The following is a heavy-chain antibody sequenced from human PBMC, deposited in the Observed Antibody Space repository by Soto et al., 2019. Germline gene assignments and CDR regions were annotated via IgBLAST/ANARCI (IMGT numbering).Heavy chain of an antibody. Sequence: GGSLRLSCAASGFTFSSYAMSWVRQAPGKGLEWVSAISGSGGSTYYADSVKGRFTISKDNSKNTLYLQMNSLRADDTAVYYCAKVAVYCSSTSCYVELYYYYMDVWGKGTTVTVSS. CDR3: AKVAVYCSSTSCYVELYYYYMDV. CDR2: ISGSGGST. CDR1: GFTFSSYA. V-gene: IGHV3-23*01. D-gene: IGHD2-2*01. J-gene: IGHJ6*03.